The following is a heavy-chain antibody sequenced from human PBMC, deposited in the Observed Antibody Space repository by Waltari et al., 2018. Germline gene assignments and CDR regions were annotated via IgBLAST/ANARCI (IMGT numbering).Heavy chain of an antibody. CDR2: IYYSGNA. D-gene: IGHD3-9*01. Sequence: VQLQESGPGLVKPSETLSLVCTVSSGSISSYYWNWIRQPPGKGLEWLGFIYYSGNAEYNPARRSRVALSGDTSEDQVSLKLRSVTAADTAVYYCARGNDVPRYFYAMDVWGQGTTITVSS. V-gene: IGHV4-59*01. J-gene: IGHJ6*02. CDR1: SGSISSYY. CDR3: ARGNDVPRYFYAMDV.